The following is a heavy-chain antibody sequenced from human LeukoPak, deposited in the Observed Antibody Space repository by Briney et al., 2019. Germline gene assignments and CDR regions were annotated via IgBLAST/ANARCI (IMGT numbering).Heavy chain of an antibody. CDR2: ISAYNGNT. CDR3: ARRGSVETPMSNWEWWY. Sequence: GASVKVSCKASGYTFTSYGISWVRQAPGQGLEWMGWISAYNGNTNYAQKLQGRVTLTTDTSTSTVYMELRSLRSDDTAVYYCARRGSVETPMSNWEWWYWGQGTLVTVSS. CDR1: GYTFTSYG. V-gene: IGHV1-18*01. D-gene: IGHD5-18*01. J-gene: IGHJ4*02.